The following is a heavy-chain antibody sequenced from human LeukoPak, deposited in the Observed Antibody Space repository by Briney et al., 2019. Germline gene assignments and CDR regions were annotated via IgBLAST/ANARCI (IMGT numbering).Heavy chain of an antibody. CDR3: AKDWEHRPNYDFWSGFDY. Sequence: GGSLRLSCAASGFTFSNHGMSWVRQAPGKGLEWVSSIGGSGAKRYYADSVKRRFTISRDNSKKTLYLQMNSLRAEDTAVYYCAKDWEHRPNYDFWSGFDYWGQGTLVTVSS. CDR1: GFTFSNHG. CDR2: IGGSGAKR. J-gene: IGHJ4*02. V-gene: IGHV3-23*01. D-gene: IGHD3-3*01.